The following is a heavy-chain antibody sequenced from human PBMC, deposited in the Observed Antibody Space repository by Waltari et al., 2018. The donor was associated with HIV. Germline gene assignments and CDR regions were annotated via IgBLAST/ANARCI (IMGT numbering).Heavy chain of an antibody. CDR2: ISSSSSTI. CDR1: GFTSGTYS. D-gene: IGHD6-13*01. J-gene: IGHJ3*01. CDR3: ARGRLAAAGF. Sequence: EVPLVESGGGLVEPGGSLRRSCASSGFTSGTYSMNRVRQAPGKGLEWVSYISSSSSTIYYADSVKGRFTISRDNAKNSLYLQMNSLRAEDTAVYYCARGRLAAAGFWGQGTMVTVSS. V-gene: IGHV3-48*01.